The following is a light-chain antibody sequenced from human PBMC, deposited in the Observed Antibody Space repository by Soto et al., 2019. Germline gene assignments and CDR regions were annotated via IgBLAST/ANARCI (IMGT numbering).Light chain of an antibody. J-gene: IGKJ1*01. CDR3: QQYNSYPP. CDR1: QSISSW. V-gene: IGKV1-5*01. CDR2: DAS. Sequence: DIQMTQSPSTLSASVGDRVTITCRASQSISSWLAWYQQKPGKAPKLLIYDASSLESGVPSRFSGSGSGTEFTLPISSLQPDDFETYYCQQYNSYPPFGQGTKVEIK.